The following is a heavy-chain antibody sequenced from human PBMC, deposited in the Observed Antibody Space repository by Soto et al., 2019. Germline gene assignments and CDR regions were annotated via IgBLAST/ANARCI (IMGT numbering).Heavy chain of an antibody. D-gene: IGHD3-9*01. CDR1: GYTFTSYD. V-gene: IGHV1-8*01. Sequence: QVQLVQSGAEVKKPGASVKVSCKASGYTFTSYDINWVRQATGQGLEWMGWMNPNSGNTGYAQKFQGRVTMTRNTSISTAYMELGSLRSEDTAVYYCAGGRGYDILTGYIYGMDVWGQGTTVTVSS. CDR2: MNPNSGNT. J-gene: IGHJ6*02. CDR3: AGGRGYDILTGYIYGMDV.